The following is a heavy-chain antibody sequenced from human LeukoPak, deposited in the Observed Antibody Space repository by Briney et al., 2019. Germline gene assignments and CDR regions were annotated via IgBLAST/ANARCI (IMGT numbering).Heavy chain of an antibody. Sequence: SETLSLTCTVSGGSISSSSYYWGWIRQPPGKGLEWIGSIYYSGSTYYNPSLKSRVTISVDTSKNQFSLKLSSVTAADTAVYYCARAPLLVAAPYYYYYGMDVWGQGTTVTVSS. CDR2: IYYSGST. D-gene: IGHD2-15*01. J-gene: IGHJ6*02. V-gene: IGHV4-39*07. CDR3: ARAPLLVAAPYYYYYGMDV. CDR1: GGSISSSSYY.